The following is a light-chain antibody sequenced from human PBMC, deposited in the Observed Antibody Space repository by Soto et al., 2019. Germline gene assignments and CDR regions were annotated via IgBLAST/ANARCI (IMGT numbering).Light chain of an antibody. J-gene: IGKJ1*01. CDR1: QFISTW. Sequence: DIQMTQSPSTLSASVGDRVTITCRANQFISTWVAWFQQKPGKAPRLLIHEASALGSGVPSRFSGSGSGTEFTLSISSLQRDDFATYYCQFYNSYSWTFGQGTKVEI. CDR3: QFYNSYSWT. CDR2: EAS. V-gene: IGKV1-5*01.